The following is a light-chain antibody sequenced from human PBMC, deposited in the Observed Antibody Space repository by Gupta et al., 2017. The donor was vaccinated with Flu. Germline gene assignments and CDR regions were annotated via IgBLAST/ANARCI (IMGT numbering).Light chain of an antibody. J-gene: IGLJ1*01. CDR1: SSDVGGYNY. V-gene: IGLV2-14*01. Sequence: QSELTQPAEETGSSGQSITISCTGTSSDVGGYNYVSWYQQHPGKAPKLMIYEVSNRHSGVSNCFSASKSGTTASLTISGLQAEDEADYYCSSYTSSISLGVFGTGTKVTVL. CDR2: EVS. CDR3: SSYTSSISLGV.